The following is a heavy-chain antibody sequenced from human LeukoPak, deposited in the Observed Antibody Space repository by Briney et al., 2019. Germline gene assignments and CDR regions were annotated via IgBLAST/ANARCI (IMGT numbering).Heavy chain of an antibody. V-gene: IGHV6-1*01. CDR2: TYFRSKWYN. CDR1: GDSFSSNSAA. J-gene: IGHJ6*02. Sequence: SQTLSLTCAISGDSFSSNSAAWSWIRQSPSRGLEWLGRTYFRSKWYNDYAVSVQSRITIKADTSKNQFSLQLNSVTPEDTAVYYCAKGYYGMDVWGQGTTVTVSS. CDR3: AKGYYGMDV.